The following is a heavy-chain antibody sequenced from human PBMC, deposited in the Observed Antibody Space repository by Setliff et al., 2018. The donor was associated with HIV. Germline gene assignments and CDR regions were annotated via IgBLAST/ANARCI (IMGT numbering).Heavy chain of an antibody. J-gene: IGHJ4*02. Sequence: GASVKVSCKVSGYTLTELSIHWVRQAPGQGLEWVGSVIPVFGEPHYAQRFQGRVTITADRSSNTAYMEIMSLRSDDTATYYCGRGVLYGLSEYWGPGSLVTVSS. CDR1: GYTLTELS. CDR3: GRGVLYGLSEY. D-gene: IGHD3-10*01. CDR2: VIPVFGEP. V-gene: IGHV1-24*01.